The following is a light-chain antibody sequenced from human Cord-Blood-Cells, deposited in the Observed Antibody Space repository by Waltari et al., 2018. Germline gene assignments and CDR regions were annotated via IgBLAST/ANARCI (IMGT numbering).Light chain of an antibody. CDR2: GAY. Sequence: EIVSTQSPGTLSLSPGERATLSCRASQSVSSSYLAWYQQKPGQAPRLLIYGAYSRATGIPDRFSGRGSGEDFTLTISRLGTEDFAVYYCQQYGTSPFTFGPGTTVDI. J-gene: IGKJ3*01. CDR1: QSVSSSY. V-gene: IGKV3-20*01. CDR3: QQYGTSPFT.